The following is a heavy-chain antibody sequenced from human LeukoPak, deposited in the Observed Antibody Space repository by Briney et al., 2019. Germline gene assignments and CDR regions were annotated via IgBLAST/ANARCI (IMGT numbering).Heavy chain of an antibody. J-gene: IGHJ4*02. CDR3: ARGADSGYSSDY. CDR2: ISSSSLSYI. Sequence: GGSLGLSCAASGFTFNSYSMNWVRQAPGKGLEWVSSISSSSLSYIYYADSVKGRFTIFRDNAKNSLYLQMNSLRAEDTAVYYCARGADSGYSSDYWGQGTLVSVSS. D-gene: IGHD3-9*01. V-gene: IGHV3-21*01. CDR1: GFTFNSYS.